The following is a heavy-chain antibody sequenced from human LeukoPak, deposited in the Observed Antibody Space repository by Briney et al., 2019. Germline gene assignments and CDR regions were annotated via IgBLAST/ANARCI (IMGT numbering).Heavy chain of an antibody. Sequence: GASVKVSCKASGYTFTSYDINWVRQATGQGLEWMGWMNPNSGNSGYAQKFQGRVTMTRNISISTAYMELSRLRSDDTAVYYCARDGTAMALYYYYYMDVWGKGTTVTVSS. J-gene: IGHJ6*03. D-gene: IGHD5-18*01. CDR1: GYTFTSYD. CDR3: ARDGTAMALYYYYYMDV. CDR2: MNPNSGNS. V-gene: IGHV1-8*01.